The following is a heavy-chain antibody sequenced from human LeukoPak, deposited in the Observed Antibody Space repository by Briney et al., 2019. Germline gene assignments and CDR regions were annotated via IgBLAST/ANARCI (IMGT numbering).Heavy chain of an antibody. CDR3: ARRAVTFDY. J-gene: IGHJ4*02. V-gene: IGHV5-51*01. CDR2: IYPGDSDT. Sequence: GESLKISWKGSGYSLNTYWIGWVRQMPGKGLEWMGIIYPGDSDTRYSPSFQGQVTMSADKSISTAYLQWSSLKASDTAMYYCARRAVTFDYWGQGTLVTVSS. CDR1: GYSLNTYW. D-gene: IGHD4-17*01.